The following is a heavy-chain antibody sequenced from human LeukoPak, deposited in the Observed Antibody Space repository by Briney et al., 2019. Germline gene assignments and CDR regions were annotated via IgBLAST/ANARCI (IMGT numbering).Heavy chain of an antibody. CDR2: IYSGGST. CDR3: ARDLLGATSGDDAFDI. J-gene: IGHJ3*02. Sequence: SGGSLRLSCTASGFTFGDYAMSWFRQAPGKGLEWVSVIYSGGSTYYADSVKGRFTISRDNSKNTLYLQMNSLRAEDTAVYYCARDLLGATSGDDAFDIWGQGTMVTVSS. V-gene: IGHV3-66*02. D-gene: IGHD1-26*01. CDR1: GFTFGDYA.